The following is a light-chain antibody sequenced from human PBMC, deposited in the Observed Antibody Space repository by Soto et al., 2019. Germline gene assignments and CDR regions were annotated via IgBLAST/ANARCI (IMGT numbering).Light chain of an antibody. CDR3: QQYDKFPLT. CDR2: DAS. CDR1: QAIANY. J-gene: IGKJ4*01. Sequence: DIQMTQSPSSLSASVGDRVTISCQASQAIANYLNWFHQKVGKAPKLLIYDASNLETGVPSRFSGGVSGTNFTFTISSLQPEDIGTYYCQQYDKFPLTFGGGTKVEIK. V-gene: IGKV1-33*01.